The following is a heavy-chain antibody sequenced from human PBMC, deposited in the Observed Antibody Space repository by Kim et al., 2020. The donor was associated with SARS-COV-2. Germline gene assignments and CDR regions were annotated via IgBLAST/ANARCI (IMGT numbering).Heavy chain of an antibody. Sequence: NYNPSLKSRVTISVDTSKSQFSLKLSSVAAADTAVYYCARGSDYGDYGYWGQGTLVTVSS. J-gene: IGHJ4*02. V-gene: IGHV4-34*01. D-gene: IGHD4-17*01. CDR3: ARGSDYGDYGY.